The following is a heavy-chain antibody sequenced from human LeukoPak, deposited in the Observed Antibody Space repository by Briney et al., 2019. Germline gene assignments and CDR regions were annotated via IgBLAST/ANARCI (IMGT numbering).Heavy chain of an antibody. J-gene: IGHJ4*02. CDR1: GFTFSSYA. Sequence: PGGSLRLSCAASGFTFSSYAMTWVRQAPGKGLEWVSSISSSGSYIYYADSVKGRFTISRDNAKNSLYLQMNSLRAEDTAVYYCARSQSGYTSDYWGQGTLVTVSS. V-gene: IGHV3-21*01. CDR2: ISSSGSYI. CDR3: ARSQSGYTSDY. D-gene: IGHD3-22*01.